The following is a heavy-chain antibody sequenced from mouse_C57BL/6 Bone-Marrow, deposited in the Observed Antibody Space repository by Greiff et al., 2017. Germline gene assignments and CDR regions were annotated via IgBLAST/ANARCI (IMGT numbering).Heavy chain of an antibody. Sequence: QVQLQQSGAELARPGASVQLSCKASGYTFTSYGISWVKQRPGQGLEWIVEIYPRSGNTYSNVKFKGKATLTADKSSSTAYMELRSLTSADSAVYFCARRDYEAWFAYWGQGTLVTVSA. CDR2: IYPRSGNT. V-gene: IGHV1-81*01. J-gene: IGHJ3*01. D-gene: IGHD2-4*01. CDR3: ARRDYEAWFAY. CDR1: GYTFTSYG.